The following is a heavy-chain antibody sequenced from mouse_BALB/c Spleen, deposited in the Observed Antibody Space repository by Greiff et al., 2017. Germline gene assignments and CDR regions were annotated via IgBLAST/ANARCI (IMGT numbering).Heavy chain of an antibody. D-gene: IGHD1-1*01. V-gene: IGHV5-6-5*01. CDR1: GFTFSSYA. CDR3: ARGNYGSSSYYFDY. J-gene: IGHJ2*01. CDR2: ISSGGST. Sequence: EVQGVESGGGLVKPGGSLKLSCAASGFTFSSYAMSWVRQTPEKRLEWVASISSGGSTYYPDSVKGRFTISRDNARNILYLQMSSLRSEDTAMYYCARGNYGSSSYYFDYWGQGTTLTVSS.